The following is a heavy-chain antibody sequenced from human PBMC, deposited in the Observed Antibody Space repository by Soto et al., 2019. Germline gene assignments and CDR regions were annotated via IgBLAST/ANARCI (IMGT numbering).Heavy chain of an antibody. CDR2: INHSGST. J-gene: IGHJ4*02. Sequence: PSETLSLTCAVYGGSFSGYYWSWIRQPPGKGLEWIGEINHSGSTNYNPSLKSRVTISVDTSKNQFSLKLSSVTATGTAVYYCARGCSSTSCYLVYWGQGTLVTVSS. D-gene: IGHD2-2*01. CDR1: GGSFSGYY. V-gene: IGHV4-34*01. CDR3: ARGCSSTSCYLVY.